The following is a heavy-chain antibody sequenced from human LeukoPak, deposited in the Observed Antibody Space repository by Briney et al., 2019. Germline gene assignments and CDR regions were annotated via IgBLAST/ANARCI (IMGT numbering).Heavy chain of an antibody. CDR1: GYTFTGYY. J-gene: IGHJ6*02. V-gene: IGHV1-2*02. CDR2: INPNSGGT. CDR3: ARASPHYYGMDV. Sequence: ASVKVSCKASGYTFTGYYMHWVRQAPGQGLEWMGWINPNSGGTNYAQKFQGRVTMTRDTSISTAYMELSRLRSDDTAVYYCARASPHYYGMDVWGQGTTVTVSS.